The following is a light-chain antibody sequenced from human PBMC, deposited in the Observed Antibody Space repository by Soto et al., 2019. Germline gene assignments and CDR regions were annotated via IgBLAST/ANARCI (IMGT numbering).Light chain of an antibody. V-gene: IGKV3-20*01. CDR2: GPS. CDR3: QQFSNSQWT. CDR1: QSVNSIY. Sequence: EVVLTQSPGTLSLSPGERSTLSCRASQSVNSIYLAWYQHKPGQPPRLLIYGPSSSATGIRDRFSSSGSGTDFTLIISRLEIEDFAVYYCQQFSNSQWTFGQRSKVESK. J-gene: IGKJ1*01.